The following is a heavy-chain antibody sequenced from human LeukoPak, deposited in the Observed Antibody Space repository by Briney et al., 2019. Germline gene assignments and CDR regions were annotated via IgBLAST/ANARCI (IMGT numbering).Heavy chain of an antibody. Sequence: GGSLRLSCATSGFTFRNFGMHWVRQAPGKGLTWVSRINSDGTKTDYADSVKGRFTISSDNGKNTLYLQMNSLRAEDTAIYYCASLDPFDYWGQGTLVTVSS. V-gene: IGHV3-74*01. CDR2: INSDGTKT. J-gene: IGHJ4*02. CDR1: GFTFRNFG. CDR3: ASLDPFDY.